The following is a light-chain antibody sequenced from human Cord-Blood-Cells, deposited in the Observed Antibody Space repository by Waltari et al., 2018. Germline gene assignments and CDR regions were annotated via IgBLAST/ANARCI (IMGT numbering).Light chain of an antibody. CDR3: CSYAGSSTSWV. CDR1: SSHVGGSNL. Sequence: QSALTQPASVSGSPGQSITISCTGTSSHVGGSNLVSWYQQHPGKAPKLMIYEGSKRPSGVSNRFSGSKSGNTASLTISGLQAEDEADYYCCSYAGSSTSWVFGGGTKLTVL. V-gene: IGLV2-23*01. J-gene: IGLJ3*02. CDR2: EGS.